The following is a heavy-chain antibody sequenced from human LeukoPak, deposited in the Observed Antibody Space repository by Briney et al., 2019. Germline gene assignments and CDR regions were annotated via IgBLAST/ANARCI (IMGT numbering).Heavy chain of an antibody. CDR2: INHSGST. CDR1: GGSFSGYY. V-gene: IGHV4-34*01. Sequence: PSETLSLNCAVYGGSFSGYYWSWIRQPPGKGLEWIGEINHSGSTNYNPSLKSRVTISVDTSKNQFSLKLSSVTAADAAVYYCAREVNSSSLWGQGTLVTVSS. D-gene: IGHD6-13*01. J-gene: IGHJ4*02. CDR3: AREVNSSSL.